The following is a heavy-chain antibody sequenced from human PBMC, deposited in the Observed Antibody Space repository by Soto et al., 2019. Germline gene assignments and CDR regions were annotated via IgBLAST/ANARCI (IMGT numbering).Heavy chain of an antibody. Sequence: GGSLRLSCAASGFKFSSFGMHWVRQAPGKGLRWVALISYDGGNEYYADSVKGRFTISRDNSQNTLYLQMNSLRPEDTAVYYCARDGGSSFPYPNLPDYWGQGTLVTVSS. J-gene: IGHJ4*02. D-gene: IGHD3-16*01. CDR3: ARDGGSSFPYPNLPDY. CDR1: GFKFSSFG. CDR2: ISYDGGNE. V-gene: IGHV3-30*03.